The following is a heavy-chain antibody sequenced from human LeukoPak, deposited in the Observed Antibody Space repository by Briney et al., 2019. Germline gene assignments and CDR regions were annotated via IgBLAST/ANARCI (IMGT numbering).Heavy chain of an antibody. D-gene: IGHD3-10*01. CDR3: VRVAYGSGSRLIDC. CDR2: IYTSGNT. V-gene: IGHV4-4*07. J-gene: IGHJ4*02. Sequence: SSETLSLTCTVSGGSISSYYWSWVRQPAGKGLEWIGRIYTSGNTNYNPSLKGRVTMSVDTSKNQFSLNLSSVTAADTAVYYCVRVAYGSGSRLIDCWGQGTLVTISS. CDR1: GGSISSYY.